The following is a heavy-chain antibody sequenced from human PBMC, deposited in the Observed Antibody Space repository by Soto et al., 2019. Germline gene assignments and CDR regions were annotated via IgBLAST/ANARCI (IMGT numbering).Heavy chain of an antibody. CDR3: ARDARDWYFDL. J-gene: IGHJ2*01. Sequence: EVQLVESGGGLVKPGGSLRLSCAASGFTFSSYSMNWVRQAPGKGLEWVSSISSSSSYIYYADSVKGRLTISRDNAKNSLYLQMNSLRAEDTAVYYCARDARDWYFDLWGRGTLVTVSS. D-gene: IGHD2-15*01. CDR2: ISSSSSYI. CDR1: GFTFSSYS. V-gene: IGHV3-21*01.